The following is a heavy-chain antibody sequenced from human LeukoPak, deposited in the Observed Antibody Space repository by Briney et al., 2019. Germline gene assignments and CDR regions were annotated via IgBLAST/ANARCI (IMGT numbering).Heavy chain of an antibody. CDR1: GFTFDDYA. Sequence: GGSLRLSCAASGFTFDDYAMHWVRQAPGKGLEWVSGISWNSGSIGYADSVKGRFTISRDNAKNSLYLQMNSLRAEDTAVYYCAKGVIAVNTYFDYWGQGTLVTVPS. V-gene: IGHV3-9*01. J-gene: IGHJ4*02. CDR2: ISWNSGSI. D-gene: IGHD2-15*01. CDR3: AKGVIAVNTYFDY.